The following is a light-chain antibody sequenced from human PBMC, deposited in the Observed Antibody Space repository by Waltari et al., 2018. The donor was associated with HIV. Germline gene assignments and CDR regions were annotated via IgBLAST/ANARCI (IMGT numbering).Light chain of an antibody. CDR2: GNT. CDR3: QSYDNSLNAVV. Sequence: QSVLTQPPPVSGAPGQRVIISCTGSSSNIGAREDVHWYQPLPGAVPKVLIYGNTNRPSGVPDRFSGSKSGASASLAIAGLQTDDEADYYCQSYDNSLNAVVFGGGTRLTVL. CDR1: SSNIGARED. J-gene: IGLJ2*01. V-gene: IGLV1-40*01.